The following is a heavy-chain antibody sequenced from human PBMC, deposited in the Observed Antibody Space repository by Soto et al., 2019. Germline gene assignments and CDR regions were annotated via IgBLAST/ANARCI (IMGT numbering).Heavy chain of an antibody. CDR2: ISWDSTGI. J-gene: IGHJ6*02. CDR3: AKDFHEIDDGDYRYYFYGMDV. D-gene: IGHD4-17*01. V-gene: IGHV3-9*01. Sequence: VQLVESGGGLVQPGRSLRLSCAASGFTFDDFAMHWVRQVPGKGLEWVSGISWDSTGIGYADSVKGRFTISRDNAKNSLYLQMDSLRGEDTALYYCAKDFHEIDDGDYRYYFYGMDVWGQGTTVTVSS. CDR1: GFTFDDFA.